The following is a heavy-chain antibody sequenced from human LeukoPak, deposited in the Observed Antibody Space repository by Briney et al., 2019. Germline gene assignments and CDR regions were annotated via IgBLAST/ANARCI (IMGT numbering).Heavy chain of an antibody. CDR1: GGSISNYY. J-gene: IGHJ3*01. V-gene: IGHV4-59*08. D-gene: IGHD4-11*01. Sequence: PSETLSLTCTVSGGSISNYYWTWMRQSPGKGLEWIGYINYSGSTSYNPSLKSRVSMSVDTSKNQFSLNLNSVTAADAAVYYCARLIGSKNAFDVWGQGTMVTVSS. CDR3: ARLIGSKNAFDV. CDR2: INYSGST.